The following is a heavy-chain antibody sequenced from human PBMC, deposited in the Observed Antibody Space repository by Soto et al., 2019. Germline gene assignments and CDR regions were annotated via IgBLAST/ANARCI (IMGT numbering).Heavy chain of an antibody. CDR1: GYTFTGHD. CDR3: GRGRSGQIVVFY. CDR2: IGPESGAT. D-gene: IGHD1-26*01. V-gene: IGHV1-2*02. Sequence: ASVKVSCKASGYTFTGHDIHWVRQAPEQGPEWMGEIGPESGATRYAQKFQGRVTMTRDTSITTVYMELKNLSPDDTAVYYCGRGRSGQIVVFYWGQGTPVTSPQ. J-gene: IGHJ4*02.